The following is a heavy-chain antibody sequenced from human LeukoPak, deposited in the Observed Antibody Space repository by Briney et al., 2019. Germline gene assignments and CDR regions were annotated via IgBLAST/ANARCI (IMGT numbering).Heavy chain of an antibody. V-gene: IGHV3-74*01. Sequence: GGSLRLSCAASGFTFSTCWMHWVRQAPGKGLVWVSRINSDGSSTSYADSVKGRFTISRDDGKNTLYLQMNSLRAEDTAVYYCARARSIAVPGASDYWGQGTLVTVSS. J-gene: IGHJ4*02. CDR2: INSDGSST. CDR1: GFTFSTCW. D-gene: IGHD6-19*01. CDR3: ARARSIAVPGASDY.